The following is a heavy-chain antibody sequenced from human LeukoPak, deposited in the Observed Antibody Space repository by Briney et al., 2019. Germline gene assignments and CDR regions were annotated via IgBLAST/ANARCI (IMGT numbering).Heavy chain of an antibody. Sequence: SETLSLTCSVSGDSISYFYWSWIRQAAGKGLEWIGRFSSSGTTDYNASLKSRVTMSVDTSKNQLSLKVISVTAADTAVYYCARGVIAAGGNDLDYWGQGTLVTVSS. D-gene: IGHD6-13*01. CDR1: GDSISYFY. CDR3: ARGVIAAGGNDLDY. CDR2: FSSSGTT. J-gene: IGHJ4*02. V-gene: IGHV4-4*07.